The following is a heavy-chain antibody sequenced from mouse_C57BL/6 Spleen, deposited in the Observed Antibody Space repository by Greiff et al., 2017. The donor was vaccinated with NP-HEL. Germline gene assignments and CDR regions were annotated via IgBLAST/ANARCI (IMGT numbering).Heavy chain of an antibody. CDR1: GYTFTDYY. CDR3: ARVEDDYDVFAY. J-gene: IGHJ3*01. Sequence: EVQLQQSGPELVKPGASVKISCKASGYTFTDYYMNWVKQSHGKSLEWIGDINPNNGGTSYNQKFKGKATLTVDKSSSTAYMELRSLTSEDSADNYCARVEDDYDVFAYWGQGTLVTVSA. CDR2: INPNNGGT. V-gene: IGHV1-26*01. D-gene: IGHD2-4*01.